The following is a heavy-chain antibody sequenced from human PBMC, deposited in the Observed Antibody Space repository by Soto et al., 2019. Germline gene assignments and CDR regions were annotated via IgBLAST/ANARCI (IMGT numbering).Heavy chain of an antibody. D-gene: IGHD5-12*01. J-gene: IGHJ5*02. CDR1: GGSISSGGYY. CDR2: IYYSGGT. Sequence: QVQLQESGPGLVKPSETLSLTCTVSGGSISSGGYYWSWIRQHPGKGLEWIGYIYYSGGTYYKPSLKSRLTISEDTSKIQCALKLSSVTAADTAVYYCVRGRGYSGYEQNWFDPWGQGTPVTVSS. CDR3: VRGRGYSGYEQNWFDP. V-gene: IGHV4-31*03.